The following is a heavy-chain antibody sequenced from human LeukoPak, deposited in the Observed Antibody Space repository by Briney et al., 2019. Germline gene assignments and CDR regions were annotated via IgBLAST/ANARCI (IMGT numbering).Heavy chain of an antibody. V-gene: IGHV4-39*01. CDR1: GGSISSSNYY. J-gene: IGHJ6*02. CDR3: ARAVDTAIYYGMDV. Sequence: SETLSLTCTVSGGSISSSNYYWGWIRQPPGKGLEWVGSIYYSGSTYYNPSLKSRVTISVDTSKNQFSLKLSSVTAADTAVYYCARAVDTAIYYGMDVWGQGTTVTVSS. D-gene: IGHD5-18*01. CDR2: IYYSGST.